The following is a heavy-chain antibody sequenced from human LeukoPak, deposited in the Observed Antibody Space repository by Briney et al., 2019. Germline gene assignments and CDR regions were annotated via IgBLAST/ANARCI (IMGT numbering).Heavy chain of an antibody. J-gene: IGHJ4*02. Sequence: SETLSLTCGVYGGSFSDYYWTWIRQSPGMGLEWIGEIIYSGSTNYNPSLTSRVTISVDTSKNQFSLELSSVTAADTAVYYCARGILVTVYAAFDYWGQGTLVTVSS. CDR2: IIYSGST. V-gene: IGHV4-34*01. CDR3: ARGILVTVYAAFDY. D-gene: IGHD2-8*01. CDR1: GGSFSDYY.